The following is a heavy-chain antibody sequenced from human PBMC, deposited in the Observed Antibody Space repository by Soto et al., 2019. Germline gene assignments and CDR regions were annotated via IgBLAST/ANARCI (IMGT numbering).Heavy chain of an antibody. V-gene: IGHV3-30-3*01. J-gene: IGHJ6*02. Sequence: PGGSLRLSCAASGFTFSSYAMHWVRQAPGKALEWVAVISYDGSNKYYADSVKGRFTISRDNSKNTLYLQMNSLRAEDTAVYYCARLNSGRTIFGVVYYGMDVWGQRTTFTVSS. CDR1: GFTFSSYA. CDR3: ARLNSGRTIFGVVYYGMDV. CDR2: ISYDGSNK. D-gene: IGHD3-3*01.